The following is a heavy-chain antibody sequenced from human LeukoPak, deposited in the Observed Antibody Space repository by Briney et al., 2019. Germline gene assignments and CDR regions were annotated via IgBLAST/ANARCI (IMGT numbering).Heavy chain of an antibody. CDR1: GFTFSGSA. Sequence: PGGSLRLSCAASGFTFSGSAMHWVRQASGKGLEWVGRIRSKANSYATAYAASVKGRFTISRDDSKNTAYLQMNSLRAEDTAVYYCARGSLRAFDIWGQGTMVTVSS. D-gene: IGHD5/OR15-5a*01. CDR2: IRSKANSYAT. J-gene: IGHJ3*02. V-gene: IGHV3-73*01. CDR3: ARGSLRAFDI.